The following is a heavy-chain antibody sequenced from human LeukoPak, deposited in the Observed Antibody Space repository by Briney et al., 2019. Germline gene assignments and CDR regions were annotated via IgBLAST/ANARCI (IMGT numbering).Heavy chain of an antibody. D-gene: IGHD6-13*01. CDR2: ISSNGGST. J-gene: IGHJ4*02. CDR1: GFTVSSYS. CDR3: VKDGAAAGTLFLFGY. Sequence: PGGSLRLSCAASGFTVSSYSMNWVRQAPGKGLEYVSAISSNGGSTYYADSVKGRFTISRDNSKNTLYLQMSSLRAEDTAVYYCVKDGAAAGTLFLFGYWGQGTLVTVSS. V-gene: IGHV3-64D*09.